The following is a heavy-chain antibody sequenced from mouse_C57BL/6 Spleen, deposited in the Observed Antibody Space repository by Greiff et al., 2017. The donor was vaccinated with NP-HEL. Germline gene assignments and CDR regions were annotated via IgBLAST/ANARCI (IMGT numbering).Heavy chain of an antibody. CDR2: IYPGDGDT. D-gene: IGHD1-1*01. CDR3: ARGVYYDGSSDAMDY. CDR1: GYAFSSSW. Sequence: QVQLKESGPELVKPGASVKISCKASGYAFSSSWMNWVNQRPGKGLEWIGRIYPGDGDTNYNGKFKGKATLTADNSSSTDYMQLSRLTSENSAVYFCARGVYYDGSSDAMDYWGQGTSVTVSS. J-gene: IGHJ4*01. V-gene: IGHV1-82*01.